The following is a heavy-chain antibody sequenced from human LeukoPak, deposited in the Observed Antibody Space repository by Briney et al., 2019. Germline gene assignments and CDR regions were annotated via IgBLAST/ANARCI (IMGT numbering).Heavy chain of an antibody. D-gene: IGHD2-2*01. V-gene: IGHV1-2*02. CDR3: ARSAPYCSSTNCAFGY. J-gene: IGHJ4*02. Sequence: ASVKVSCKASGYTFTGYYMHWVRQAPGQGLEWMGWINPNSGGTNYAQKFQGRVTMTRDTSTSTAYMELSSLRSDDTAVYYCARSAPYCSSTNCAFGYWGQGTLVTVSS. CDR1: GYTFTGYY. CDR2: INPNSGGT.